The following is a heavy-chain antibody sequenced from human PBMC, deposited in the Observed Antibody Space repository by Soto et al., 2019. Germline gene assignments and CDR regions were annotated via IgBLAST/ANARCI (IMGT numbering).Heavy chain of an antibody. J-gene: IGHJ6*02. CDR1: GYTFTGHY. V-gene: IGHV1-2*02. D-gene: IGHD1-26*01. Sequence: GASVKVSCKASGYTFTGHYMHWVRLAPGQALPWMGWINPNSGGTNYAQKFQGRVTMTRDTSISTAYMELSRLRSDDTAVYHRARDLYSGSLKDYYSGMDVWGQGTTLTVSS. CDR3: ARDLYSGSLKDYYSGMDV. CDR2: INPNSGGT.